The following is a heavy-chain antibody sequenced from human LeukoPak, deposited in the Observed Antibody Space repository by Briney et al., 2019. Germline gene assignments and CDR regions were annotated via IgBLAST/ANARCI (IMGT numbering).Heavy chain of an antibody. Sequence: ASVKVSCKAALYTFTRSDIDWVRRAGAEGLEGRGWRNPNRGNTGYAQKFKGRVTMTRNTSISTAYMELSSLRSEDTAVYYCARGSYDFWSGSEQVGFDYWGQGTLVSVSS. CDR2: RNPNRGNT. CDR1: LYTFTRSD. D-gene: IGHD3-3*01. J-gene: IGHJ4*02. V-gene: IGHV1-8*01. CDR3: ARGSYDFWSGSEQVGFDY.